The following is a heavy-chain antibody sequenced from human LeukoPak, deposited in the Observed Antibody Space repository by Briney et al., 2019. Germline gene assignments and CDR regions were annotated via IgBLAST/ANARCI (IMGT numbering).Heavy chain of an antibody. CDR2: IKSKTDGGTT. J-gene: IGHJ6*02. Sequence: GGSLRLSCAASGFTFSNACMSWVRQSPGKGLEWVGRIKSKTDGGTTDYAAPVKGRFTISRDNSKNTLYLHMNSLKTEDTAVYYCTTVSSSLLYDILTGYYTMGGMDVWGQGTTVTVSS. CDR1: GFTFSNAC. CDR3: TTVSSSLLYDILTGYYTMGGMDV. V-gene: IGHV3-15*01. D-gene: IGHD3-9*01.